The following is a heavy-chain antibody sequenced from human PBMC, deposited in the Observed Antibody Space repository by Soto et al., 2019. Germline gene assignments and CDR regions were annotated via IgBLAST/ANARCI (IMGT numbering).Heavy chain of an antibody. CDR3: ARVRRGDFALMGHSMDV. Sequence: GASVKVSCKASGYTFTSYAMHWVRQAPGQRLEWMGWINAGNGNTKYSQKFQGRVTITRDTSASTAYMELSSLRSEDTAVYYCARVRRGDFALMGHSMDVWGQGTTVTVSS. J-gene: IGHJ6*02. D-gene: IGHD3-10*01. CDR2: INAGNGNT. CDR1: GYTFTSYA. V-gene: IGHV1-3*01.